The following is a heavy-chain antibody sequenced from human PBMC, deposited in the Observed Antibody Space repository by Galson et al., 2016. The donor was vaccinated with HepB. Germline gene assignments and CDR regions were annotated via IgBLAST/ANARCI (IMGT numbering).Heavy chain of an antibody. Sequence: SLRLSCAASGFTFTTYEMTWVRQAPGKGLEWISYISSYGSTIYYADYVKGRFTITRDNAENSPYLQMNSLRAEDTAVYYCARVRWLEPLDYWGQGTLVTVSS. J-gene: IGHJ4*02. CDR2: ISSYGSTI. CDR3: ARVRWLEPLDY. D-gene: IGHD6-19*01. V-gene: IGHV3-48*03. CDR1: GFTFTTYE.